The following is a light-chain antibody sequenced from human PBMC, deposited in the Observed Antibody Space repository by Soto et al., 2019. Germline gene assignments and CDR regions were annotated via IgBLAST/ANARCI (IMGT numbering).Light chain of an antibody. CDR3: QQYGSSPRT. CDR1: QTVSSSY. J-gene: IGKJ1*01. Sequence: EIVMTQSPDTLSLSPGERATLCCRASQTVSSSYLAWYQQKPGQAPRLLIYGASIRAAGIPDRFSGSGSGADFTLTISRLEPEDFAVYYCQQYGSSPRTFGQGTKVDIK. CDR2: GAS. V-gene: IGKV3-20*01.